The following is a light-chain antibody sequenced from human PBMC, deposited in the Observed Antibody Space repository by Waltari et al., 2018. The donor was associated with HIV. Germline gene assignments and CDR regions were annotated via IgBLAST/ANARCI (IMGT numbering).Light chain of an antibody. V-gene: IGKV2-24*01. J-gene: IGKJ2*01. CDR2: KVS. CDR3: VQTTQFPYT. CDR1: QSLVHSDGRTY. Sequence: LMTQSPLSSPVTLGQTAPIPCRSRQSLVHSDGRTYLSWLQQRPGQPPRLLIHKVSNLFSGVSDRFSGSGSGTDFTLKIDRVEPADVGVYYCVQTTQFPYTFGQGTKLEIQ.